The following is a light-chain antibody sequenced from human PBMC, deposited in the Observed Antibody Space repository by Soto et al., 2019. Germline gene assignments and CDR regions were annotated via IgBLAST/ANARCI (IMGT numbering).Light chain of an antibody. J-gene: IGLJ1*01. Sequence: QSVRTQPASVSGSPGQSITISCTGTSSDVGGSEFVSWYQQHPGKAPILMIYHVTNRPSGVSNRFSGSKSANTASLTISWFQFEDEADYYCTSYKSSSTYVFGTGTKVTVL. V-gene: IGLV2-14*03. CDR3: TSYKSSSTYV. CDR2: HVT. CDR1: SSDVGGSEF.